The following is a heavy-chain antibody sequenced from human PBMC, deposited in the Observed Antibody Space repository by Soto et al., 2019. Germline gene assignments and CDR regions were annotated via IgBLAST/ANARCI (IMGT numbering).Heavy chain of an antibody. CDR3: ARGVVVVPAAAPGYYFDY. CDR2: IIPIFGTA. D-gene: IGHD2-2*01. V-gene: IGHV1-69*13. Sequence: SVKVSCKASGGTLSSYAISWVRQAPGQGLEWMGGIIPIFGTANYAQKFQGRVTITADESTSTAYMELSSLRSEDTAVYYCARGVVVVPAAAPGYYFDYWGQGALVTVSS. CDR1: GGTLSSYA. J-gene: IGHJ4*02.